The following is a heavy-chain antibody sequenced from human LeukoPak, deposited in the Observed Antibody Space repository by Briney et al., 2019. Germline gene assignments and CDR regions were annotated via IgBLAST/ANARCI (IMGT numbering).Heavy chain of an antibody. J-gene: IGHJ5*01. V-gene: IGHV4-34*01. CDR1: GASFNTYY. Sequence: SETLSLTCAVYGASFNTYYWTWIRQSPDKGLEWIGEVKHDGDTNVNPSLRSRVVMSVDASKNQFSLKMTSVTAAATATSFCARGPVALPNDRLSLFFDFWGQGTLVTVSS. CDR2: VKHDGDT. CDR3: ARGPVALPNDRLSLFFDF. D-gene: IGHD2-8*01.